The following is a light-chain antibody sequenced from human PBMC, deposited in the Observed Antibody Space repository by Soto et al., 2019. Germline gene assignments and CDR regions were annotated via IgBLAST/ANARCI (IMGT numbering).Light chain of an antibody. CDR2: AAS. CDR3: QQYGSSSYT. V-gene: IGKV3-20*01. J-gene: IGKJ2*01. CDR1: QSISSSY. Sequence: EIVLTQSPGTLSLSPGERATLSCRASQSISSSYLAWYQQKPGQAPRLLIYAASSRATGIPDRFSGSGSGTAFTLTISSLEPEDFAVYYCQQYGSSSYTFGQGTQLEIK.